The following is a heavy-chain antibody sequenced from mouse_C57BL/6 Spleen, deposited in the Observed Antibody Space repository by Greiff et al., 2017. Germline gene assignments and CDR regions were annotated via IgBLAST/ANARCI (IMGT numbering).Heavy chain of an antibody. Sequence: QVQVLQPGAGLVQPGASVKMSCKASGYTFPCYWITWVRQRPGQGLEWIGDIYPGSGSTNYNEKFKSKTTLTVDTTSSTAYMQLSSLTSENSAVYYCITTDWYFDVWGTGTTVTVSS. V-gene: IGHV1-55*01. J-gene: IGHJ1*03. CDR1: GYTFPCYW. CDR2: IYPGSGST. CDR3: ITTDWYFDV. D-gene: IGHD2-4*01.